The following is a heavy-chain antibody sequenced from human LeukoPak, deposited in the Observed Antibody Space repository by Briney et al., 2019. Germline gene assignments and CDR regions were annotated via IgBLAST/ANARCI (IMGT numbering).Heavy chain of an antibody. D-gene: IGHD5-12*01. Sequence: SVKVSCKASGGTFSSYAISWVRQAPGQGLEWMGRIIPIFGTANYAQKFQGRVTITTDESTSTAYMELSSLRSEDTAVYYCARSLYSGYVYWFDPWGQGTLVTVXS. CDR2: IIPIFGTA. CDR3: ARSLYSGYVYWFDP. J-gene: IGHJ5*02. CDR1: GGTFSSYA. V-gene: IGHV1-69*05.